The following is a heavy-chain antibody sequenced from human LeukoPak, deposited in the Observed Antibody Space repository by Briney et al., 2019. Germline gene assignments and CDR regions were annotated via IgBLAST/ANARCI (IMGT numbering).Heavy chain of an antibody. CDR1: GFTFSSYA. V-gene: IGHV3-30-3*01. CDR2: ISYDGSNK. D-gene: IGHD4-11*01. Sequence: TGGSLRLSCAASGFTFSSYAMHWVRQAPGKGLEWVAVISYDGSNKYYADSVKGRFTISRDNSKNTLYLQMNSLRAEDTAVYYCARGPAAYSIGDAFDIWGQGTMVTVSS. J-gene: IGHJ3*02. CDR3: ARGPAAYSIGDAFDI.